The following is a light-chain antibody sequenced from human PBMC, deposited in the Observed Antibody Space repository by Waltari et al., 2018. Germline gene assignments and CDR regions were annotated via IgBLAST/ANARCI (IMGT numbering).Light chain of an antibody. CDR2: SDT. J-gene: IGLJ2*01. CDR3: AAWEDRLNGVV. CDR1: RSNIGGNP. V-gene: IGLV1-44*01. Sequence: QSVVTQQPSASGTPGQRVTISCSGSRSNIGGNPVSWYQQFPGAAPNLLIYSDTQRPAGVRVLFSGSKSGTSAYLASYGLQSYDEADYFCAAWEDRLNGVVFGGGTKVTVL.